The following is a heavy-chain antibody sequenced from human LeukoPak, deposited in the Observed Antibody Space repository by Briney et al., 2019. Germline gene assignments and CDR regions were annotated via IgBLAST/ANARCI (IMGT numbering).Heavy chain of an antibody. CDR1: GFTFSSYA. V-gene: IGHV3-30*01. CDR3: ARDRNGYSYGYLWY. Sequence: AGGSLRLSCAASGFTFSSYAMYWVRQAPGKGLEWGAVISYVGSNKYYAHSVKGRFTISRDNSKTTLYLQMNSLRAEDTAVYYCARDRNGYSYGYLWYWGQGTLVSVSS. J-gene: IGHJ4*02. D-gene: IGHD5-18*01. CDR2: ISYVGSNK.